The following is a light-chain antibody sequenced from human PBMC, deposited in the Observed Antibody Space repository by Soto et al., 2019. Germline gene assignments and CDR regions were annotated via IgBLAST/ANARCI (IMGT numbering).Light chain of an antibody. CDR2: GAS. V-gene: IGKV3-15*01. CDR3: QQYNKWPRT. J-gene: IGKJ2*01. Sequence: EIVMTQSPATLSVSPGERVTLSCRASQSVSSNLAWYQQKPGQAPRLLIYGASTTATGIPARFSGSGSGTEFTLTISSLQSEDFAVYNCQQYNKWPRTFGQGTKVDIK. CDR1: QSVSSN.